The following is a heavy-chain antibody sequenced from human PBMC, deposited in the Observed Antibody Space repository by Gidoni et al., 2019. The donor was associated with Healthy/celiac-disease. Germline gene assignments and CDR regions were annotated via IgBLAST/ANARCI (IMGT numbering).Heavy chain of an antibody. D-gene: IGHD3-22*01. J-gene: IGHJ4*02. Sequence: QMQLHHSCPGLLMPSQTLSLPCTVSGASITSGDYYWSWIRHPPGKGLEWIGYIYYSGRTYYNPSIKSRVTISVDTSKNQFSLKLSSVTAADTAVYYCARGQDYYDSSGLDYWGQGTLVTVAS. CDR3: ARGQDYYDSSGLDY. V-gene: IGHV4-30-4*01. CDR1: GASITSGDYY. CDR2: IYYSGRT.